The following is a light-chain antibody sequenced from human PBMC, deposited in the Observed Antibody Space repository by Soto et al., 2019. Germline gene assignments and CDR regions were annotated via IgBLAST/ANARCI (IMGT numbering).Light chain of an antibody. Sequence: DVVVTQSPLSLPVTLGQPASISCRSSQSLVYRDGNTYLSWFQQRPVQSPRRLFYKVTDRDSGVPDIFSGSGSGTDFTLKISRVEAEDVAVYYCRQATYWPWTFGQGTKVEIK. CDR1: QSLVYRDGNTY. J-gene: IGKJ1*01. CDR3: RQATYWPWT. V-gene: IGKV2-30*01. CDR2: KVT.